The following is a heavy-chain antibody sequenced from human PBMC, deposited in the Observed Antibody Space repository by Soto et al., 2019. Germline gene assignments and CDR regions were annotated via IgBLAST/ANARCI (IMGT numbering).Heavy chain of an antibody. V-gene: IGHV4-28*03. Sequence: PSDTLSLTSAVSGYSIRSSNWWGWFRQTPGKGLEWIGYIYYSGSTYYNPSLKSRVTMSVDTSKNQFSLKLSSVTAVDTAVYYCARERPDGSRLDPWGQGTLVTVS. J-gene: IGHJ5*02. CDR3: ARERPDGSRLDP. CDR2: IYYSGST. CDR1: GYSIRSSNW. D-gene: IGHD6-13*01.